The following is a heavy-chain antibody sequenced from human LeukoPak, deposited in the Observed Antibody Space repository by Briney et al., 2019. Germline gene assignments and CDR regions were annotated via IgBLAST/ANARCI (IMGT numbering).Heavy chain of an antibody. V-gene: IGHV3-9*01. J-gene: IGHJ4*02. CDR3: ARVPNSSGWSGDY. CDR2: ISWNSGSI. CDR1: GFTFDDYA. Sequence: GGSLRLSCAASGFTFDDYAMHWVRQAPGKGLEWVSGISWNSGSIGYADSVKGRFTISRDNAKNSLYLQMNSLRGEDTAVYYCARVPNSSGWSGDYWGQGTLVTVSS. D-gene: IGHD6-19*01.